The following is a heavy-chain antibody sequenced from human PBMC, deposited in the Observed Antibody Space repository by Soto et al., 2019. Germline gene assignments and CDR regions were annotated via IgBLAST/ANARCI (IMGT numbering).Heavy chain of an antibody. V-gene: IGHV3-30*18. Sequence: QVQLVESGGGVVQPGRSLRLSCAASGFTFSSYGMHWVRQAPGKGLEWVAVISYDGSNKYYADSVKGRFTISIDNSKNTLDLQMNGQRAEDTAVDYCAKVLGGGVANSDYWGQGTLVTVSS. CDR1: GFTFSSYG. CDR3: AKVLGGGVANSDY. J-gene: IGHJ4*02. D-gene: IGHD3-16*01. CDR2: ISYDGSNK.